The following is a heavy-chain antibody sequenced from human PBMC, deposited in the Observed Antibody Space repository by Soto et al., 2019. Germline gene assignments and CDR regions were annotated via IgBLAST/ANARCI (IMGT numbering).Heavy chain of an antibody. CDR1: GGTFSSYT. CDR2: IIPILGIA. V-gene: IGHV1-69*08. Sequence: QVQLVQSGAEVKKPGSSVKVSCKASGGTFSSYTISWVRQAPGQGLEWMGRIIPILGIANYAQKFQGRVTITADKSTSTAYMELSSLRSEDTAVYYCARELIPNEVVPAAPADWYFDLWGRGTLVTVSS. J-gene: IGHJ2*01. CDR3: ARELIPNEVVPAAPADWYFDL. D-gene: IGHD2-2*01.